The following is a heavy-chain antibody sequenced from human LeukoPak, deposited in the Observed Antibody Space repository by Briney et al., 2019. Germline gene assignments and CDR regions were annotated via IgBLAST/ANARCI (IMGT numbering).Heavy chain of an antibody. J-gene: IGHJ4*02. CDR1: GFTFSSYS. Sequence: PGGSLRLSCAASGFTFSSYSMNWVRQAPGKGLEWVSSISSSSSYIYYADSVKGRFTISRDNAKNSLYLQMNSLRAEDTAVYYCAREYDFWSGYYPYYFDYWGQGTLVTVSS. CDR2: ISSSSSYI. V-gene: IGHV3-21*01. CDR3: AREYDFWSGYYPYYFDY. D-gene: IGHD3-3*01.